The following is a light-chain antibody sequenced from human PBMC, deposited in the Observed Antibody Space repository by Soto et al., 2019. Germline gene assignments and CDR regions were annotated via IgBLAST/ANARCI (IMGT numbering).Light chain of an antibody. J-gene: IGKJ2*01. CDR3: QQYGKSAMFT. V-gene: IGKV3-15*01. CDR1: QGIGST. CDR2: DAS. Sequence: EIVMTQSPATLSVSPGEGATRSCRASQGIGSTLAWYQHKPGQTPRLLIYDASTRATGVPARFSGSGSGTEFTLTISRLEPEDFAVYYCQQYGKSAMFTFGQGTKVDTK.